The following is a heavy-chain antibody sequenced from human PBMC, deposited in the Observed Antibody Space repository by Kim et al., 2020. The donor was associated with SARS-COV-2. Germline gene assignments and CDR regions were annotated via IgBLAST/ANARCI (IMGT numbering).Heavy chain of an antibody. CDR1: GFGVNGDY. CDR3: GGGPGFLTEE. CDR2: MYTSGAT. Sequence: GGSLRLSCAAAGFGVNGDYMSWVRQAPGRGLEWVSIMYTSGATYYAASVKGRFTISRDNTKNSLYLQLNSLSVEDTAVYYCGGGPGFLTEEWGRGTLVTVSS. D-gene: IGHD3-9*01. J-gene: IGHJ4*02. V-gene: IGHV3-53*01.